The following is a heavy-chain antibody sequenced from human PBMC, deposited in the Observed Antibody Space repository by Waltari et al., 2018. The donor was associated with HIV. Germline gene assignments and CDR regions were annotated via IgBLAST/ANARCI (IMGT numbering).Heavy chain of an antibody. D-gene: IGHD6-13*01. CDR3: ARGGLAISPAGTRLYTGMDV. CDR1: GFTFSTYL. Sequence: QVHLVESGGGVVQPGGSLKRSCAASGFTFSTYLMHWLRQAPGKGLEWVTFIYYDGNNKNYADSVKGRFTISRDNSKKTLYLQMNSLRHEDTAVYYCARGGLAISPAGTRLYTGMDVWGQGTTVTVSS. CDR2: IYYDGNNK. J-gene: IGHJ6*02. V-gene: IGHV3-30*02.